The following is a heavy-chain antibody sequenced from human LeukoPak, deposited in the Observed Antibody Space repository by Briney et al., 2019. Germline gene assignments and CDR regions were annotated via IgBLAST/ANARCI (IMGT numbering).Heavy chain of an antibody. J-gene: IGHJ4*02. Sequence: GRSLRLSCAASGFTFSSYGMQWVRQAPGKGLEWVAVISYDGSNKYYADSVKGRFTISRDNSKNTLYLQMNSLRAEDTAVYYCAKDQSRRRAAVDYWGQGTLVTVSS. CDR2: ISYDGSNK. V-gene: IGHV3-30*18. D-gene: IGHD6-13*01. CDR1: GFTFSSYG. CDR3: AKDQSRRRAAVDY.